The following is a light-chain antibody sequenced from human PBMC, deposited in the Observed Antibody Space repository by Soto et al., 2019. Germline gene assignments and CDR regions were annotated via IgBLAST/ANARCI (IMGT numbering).Light chain of an antibody. V-gene: IGLV2-14*01. CDR2: EVS. J-gene: IGLJ1*01. Sequence: LSRPSSVSGSPRQPITISCTGTSSDVGGYNYVSWYQQHPGKAPKLMIYEVSNRPSGVSNRFSGPKSGNTASLTISGLQAEDEADYYYSSYTSSSAYIFGTGTKVT. CDR3: SSYTSSSAYI. CDR1: SSDVGGYNY.